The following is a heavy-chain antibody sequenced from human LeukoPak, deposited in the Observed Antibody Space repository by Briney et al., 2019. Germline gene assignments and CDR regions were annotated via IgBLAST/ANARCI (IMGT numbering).Heavy chain of an antibody. CDR3: AKDDAWIQFGN. J-gene: IGHJ4*02. CDR1: RFTFSTYG. CDR2: IQYDGSNQ. Sequence: GGSLRLSCAASRFTFSTYGMHWVRQAPGKGLEWVAYIQYDGSNQQYADSVKGRFSISRDSSKNILYLQMNSLRAEDTAVYYCAKDDAWIQFGNWGRGTLVNVSS. D-gene: IGHD5-24*01. V-gene: IGHV3-30*02.